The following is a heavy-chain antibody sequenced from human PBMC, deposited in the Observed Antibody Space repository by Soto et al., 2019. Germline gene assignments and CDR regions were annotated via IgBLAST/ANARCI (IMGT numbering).Heavy chain of an antibody. Sequence: QITLKESGPPLVKPTQTLTLTCSFSGFSLSTSGVGVGWIRQPPGKALEWVALIYWDDDKRYRPSLKSRLTITKGTAKDQVVLTMTNMDPVDTATYYCAHRLLSGSYPPYHYYGMDVWGQGITVTVSS. CDR2: IYWDDDK. V-gene: IGHV2-5*02. D-gene: IGHD1-26*01. CDR1: GFSLSTSGVG. J-gene: IGHJ6*02. CDR3: AHRLLSGSYPPYHYYGMDV.